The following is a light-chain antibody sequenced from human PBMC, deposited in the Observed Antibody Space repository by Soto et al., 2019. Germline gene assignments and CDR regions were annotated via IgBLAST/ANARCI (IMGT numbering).Light chain of an antibody. V-gene: IGLV3-1*01. J-gene: IGLJ1*01. CDR2: QDT. CDR3: QVWDSSTLYV. CDR1: RLGDKY. Sequence: SSELTQRPSVSVSPGQTASITCSGERLGDKYTCWYQQRPGQSPMLVIYQDTKRPSGIPERFSGSNSGNTATLTITGTQAVDEADYYCQVWDSSTLYVFGTGTKLTVL.